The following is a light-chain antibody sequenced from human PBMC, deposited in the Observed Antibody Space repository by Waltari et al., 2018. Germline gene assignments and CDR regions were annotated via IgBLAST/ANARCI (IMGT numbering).Light chain of an antibody. V-gene: IGKV3-20*01. Sequence: DIVLTHAPSTRSFSPGERANLSCRASQSIGRYLVWYQQKPGQAPRLLIYGASTRASGIPDRFSGSGSGTDFSLTISRLEPEDFAVYHCQKHDRLPATFGQGTKVEIK. CDR3: QKHDRLPAT. CDR1: QSIGRY. J-gene: IGKJ1*01. CDR2: GAS.